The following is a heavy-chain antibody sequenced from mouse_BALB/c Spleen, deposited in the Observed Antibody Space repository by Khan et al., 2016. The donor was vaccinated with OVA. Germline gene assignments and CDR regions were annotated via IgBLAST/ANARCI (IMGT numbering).Heavy chain of an antibody. Sequence: EVELVESGGDLVKPGGSLKFSCAASGFTFSSYSMSWVRQTPDKRLEWVATISSGGDYTYYSDNVTGRFTIYRDNAKNTLYLQMSSLKSEETAMYYCASHLTGSFAYWGQGTLVTVSA. CDR2: ISSGGDYT. CDR3: ASHLTGSFAY. V-gene: IGHV5-6*01. CDR1: GFTFSSYS. J-gene: IGHJ3*01. D-gene: IGHD4-1*01.